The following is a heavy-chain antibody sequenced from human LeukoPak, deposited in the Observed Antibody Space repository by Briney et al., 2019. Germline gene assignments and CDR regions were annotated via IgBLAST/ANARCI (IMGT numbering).Heavy chain of an antibody. V-gene: IGHV4-4*02. J-gene: IGHJ4*02. D-gene: IGHD6-13*01. Sequence: SGTPSLTCAVSGASINSTKWWTWVRQPPGKGLEWIGEIYHSGGTNYNPSLKSRVTISADKSRNQFSLKLNSVTAADTAVYYCARGSTWSDYWGQGTLVTVSS. CDR1: GASINSTKW. CDR3: ARGSTWSDY. CDR2: IYHSGGT.